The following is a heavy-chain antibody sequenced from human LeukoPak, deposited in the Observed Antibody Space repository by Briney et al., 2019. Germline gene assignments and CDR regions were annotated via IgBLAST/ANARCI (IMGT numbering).Heavy chain of an antibody. J-gene: IGHJ4*02. CDR3: ARTRDGYNFGPFDC. V-gene: IGHV3-21*01. CDR1: GFTFSSYR. CDR2: ISSDSSHT. D-gene: IGHD5-24*01. Sequence: GGSLRLSCAASGFTFSSYRMNWVRQAPGKGQEWVSLISSDSSHTYNADSVKGRFTISRDNAKNSLYLEMNSLRVEDAAVYYCARTRDGYNFGPFDCWGQGTLVTVSS.